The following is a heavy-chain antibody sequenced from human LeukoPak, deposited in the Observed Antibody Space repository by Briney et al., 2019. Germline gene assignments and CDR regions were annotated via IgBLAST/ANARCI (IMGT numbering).Heavy chain of an antibody. V-gene: IGHV3-21*01. D-gene: IGHD3-22*01. Sequence: GGALRLSGEASGFTFSTYTMNWVRQAPGKGLEWVSSISSGSSYIDYADSVKGRFTISRDNDKTSVYLQMNSPRAEDTAVYYCVRGALYDSSGYYWFDPWGQGTLVTVSS. CDR1: GFTFSTYT. CDR2: ISSGSSYI. CDR3: VRGALYDSSGYYWFDP. J-gene: IGHJ5*02.